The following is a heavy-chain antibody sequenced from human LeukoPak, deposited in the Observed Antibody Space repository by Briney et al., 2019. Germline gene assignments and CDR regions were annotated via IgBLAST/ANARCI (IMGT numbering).Heavy chain of an antibody. Sequence: GGSLRLSCAASGFTISSYWMNWVRQAPGKGLEWVANIKQDGSEKKYVDSVKGRFTISRDNSKNTLYLQMNSLRAEDTAVYYCAGRELDFDYWGQGTLVTVSS. D-gene: IGHD1-1*01. V-gene: IGHV3-7*01. CDR2: IKQDGSEK. J-gene: IGHJ4*02. CDR3: AGRELDFDY. CDR1: GFTISSYW.